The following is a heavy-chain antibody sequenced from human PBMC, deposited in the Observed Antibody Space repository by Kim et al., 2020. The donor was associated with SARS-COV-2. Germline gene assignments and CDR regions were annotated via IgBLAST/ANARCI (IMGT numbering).Heavy chain of an antibody. CDR1: GYSISSGYY. V-gene: IGHV4-38-2*02. CDR3: SRESGDCSSTNCYSPDW. D-gene: IGHD2-2*02. Sequence: SETLSLTCTVSGYSISSGYYWGWIRQPPGKGLEWIGSIYHSGSTSYNPSLKSRVTITVDTSKNQFSLKLSSLTAAATAVYYCSRESGDCSSTNCYSPDW. CDR2: IYHSGST. J-gene: IGHJ5*01.